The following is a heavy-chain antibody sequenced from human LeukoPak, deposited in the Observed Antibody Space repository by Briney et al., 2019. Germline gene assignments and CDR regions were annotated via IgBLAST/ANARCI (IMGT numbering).Heavy chain of an antibody. Sequence: GGSLRLSCAASGLTVSSNYMSWVRQAPGKGLEWASVIYVDGSTYYTDSVKGRFTISRDTCTNTLFLQMNSLRADDTAMYFCARDVSHRHLDYWDQGTLVTVSS. CDR3: ARDVSHRHLDY. CDR1: GLTVSSNY. V-gene: IGHV3-66*01. J-gene: IGHJ4*02. CDR2: IYVDGST. D-gene: IGHD2/OR15-2a*01.